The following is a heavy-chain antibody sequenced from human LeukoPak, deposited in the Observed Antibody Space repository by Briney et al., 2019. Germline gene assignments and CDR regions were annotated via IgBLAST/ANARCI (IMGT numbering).Heavy chain of an antibody. J-gene: IGHJ4*02. CDR2: ISGSGDST. D-gene: IGHD3-22*01. V-gene: IGHV3-23*01. Sequence: GGSLRLSCAASGFIFSNYAMTWVRQAPGKGLEWVSSISGSGDSTYYADSVKGRFTISRDNSKNTLYLQMNSLRAEDTAVYYCARGPRDYYDSSGYYYGDYFDYWGQGTLVTVSS. CDR3: ARGPRDYYDSSGYYYGDYFDY. CDR1: GFIFSNYA.